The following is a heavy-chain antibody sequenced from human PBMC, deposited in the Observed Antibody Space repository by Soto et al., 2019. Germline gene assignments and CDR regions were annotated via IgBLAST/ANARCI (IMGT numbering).Heavy chain of an antibody. V-gene: IGHV4-34*01. D-gene: IGHD6-19*01. CDR1: GGSFSGYY. CDR3: ARVQQQWLVQGYYYYMDV. J-gene: IGHJ6*03. CDR2: INHSGST. Sequence: NPSETLALTCAVYGGSFSGYYWSWIRQPPGKGLEWIGEINHSGSTNYNPSLKSRVTISVDTSKNQFSLKLSSVTAADTAVYYCARVQQQWLVQGYYYYMDVWGKGTTVTVSS.